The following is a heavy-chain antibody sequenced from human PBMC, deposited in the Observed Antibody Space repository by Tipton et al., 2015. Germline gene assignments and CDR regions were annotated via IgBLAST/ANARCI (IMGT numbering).Heavy chain of an antibody. CDR2: IDDSGTT. J-gene: IGHJ5*02. CDR3: ARATIFGFDP. V-gene: IGHV4-39*01. CDR1: GDSIISNRYY. D-gene: IGHD3-3*01. Sequence: TLSLTCTVSGDSIISNRYYWGWIRQPPGKGLEWIGGIDDSGTTFYNPSLKSRVTISVDTSKNQFSLKLTSVTAADTAVYYCARATIFGFDPWGQGTLVTDSS.